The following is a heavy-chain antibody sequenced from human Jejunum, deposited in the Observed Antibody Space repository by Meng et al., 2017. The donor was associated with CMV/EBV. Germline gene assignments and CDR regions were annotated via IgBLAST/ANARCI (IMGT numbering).Heavy chain of an antibody. Sequence: RESGRGMVDPYGNLVLASCVCGGSIGCPNGWWWVRHLPGKGLEWMGKIYHSGSTNYNPSLKSRFSISVDKSKTQFSLKLSSVTAADTAVYYCARADKVRFDYWGQGTLVTVSS. CDR2: IYHSGST. J-gene: IGHJ4*02. V-gene: IGHV4-4*02. CDR3: ARADKVRFDY. CDR1: GGSIGCPNG.